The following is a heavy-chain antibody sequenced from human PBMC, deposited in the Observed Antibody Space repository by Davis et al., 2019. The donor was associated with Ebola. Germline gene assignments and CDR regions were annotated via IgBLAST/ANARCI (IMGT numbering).Heavy chain of an antibody. CDR2: INPISGDT. V-gene: IGHV1-2*02. CDR1: GYTLTDYQ. D-gene: IGHD4-17*01. Sequence: ASVKVSCKASGYTLTDYQMHWVRQAPGQGLEWMGGINPISGDTNYAEKFQARVTMTRDTSVSTAYMELSRLTSDDTATYYCVRDTVSLDSYNGLDVWGQGTTVTVSS. J-gene: IGHJ6*02. CDR3: VRDTVSLDSYNGLDV.